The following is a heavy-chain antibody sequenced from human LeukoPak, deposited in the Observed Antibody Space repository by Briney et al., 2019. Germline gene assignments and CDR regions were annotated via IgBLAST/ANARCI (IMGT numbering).Heavy chain of an antibody. Sequence: ASVKVSCKASGYTFTGYYIHWLRQAPGQGLEWMGCISPNSGVTHSSQKFQGRVTMTRDTSINTAYMELSSLTSDDTAFYYCAKDDVPQSPLGDLSPWGVFDYWGQGTLVTVSS. J-gene: IGHJ4*02. CDR1: GYTFTGYY. D-gene: IGHD3-16*02. CDR2: ISPNSGVT. CDR3: AKDDVPQSPLGDLSPWGVFDY. V-gene: IGHV1-2*02.